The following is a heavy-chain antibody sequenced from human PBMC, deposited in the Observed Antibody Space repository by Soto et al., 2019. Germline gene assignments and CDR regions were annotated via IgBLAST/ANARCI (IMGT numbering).Heavy chain of an antibody. CDR2: ISTSGST. Sequence: SATLSLTCIVSGGSLSRYYWTWIRQPAGKGLEWIGRISTSGSTNYNPSLKSRVTMSVDTSKNQFALKLSSVAAADTAVYYCAAYSSTLGTYDIWGQGTKVT. J-gene: IGHJ3*02. CDR1: GGSLSRYY. D-gene: IGHD6-13*01. CDR3: AAYSSTLGTYDI. V-gene: IGHV4-4*07.